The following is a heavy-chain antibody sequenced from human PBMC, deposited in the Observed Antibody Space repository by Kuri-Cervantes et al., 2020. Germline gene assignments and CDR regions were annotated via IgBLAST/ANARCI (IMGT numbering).Heavy chain of an antibody. Sequence: GESLKISCSASGFTFRSYGMHWVRQAPGKGLEWVAFISYDGSNKYYADSVKGRFTISRDNSENTLYLQMDRLRAEDTAVYYCARAGRGIQLWLNYWGQGTLVTVSS. J-gene: IGHJ4*02. D-gene: IGHD5-18*01. CDR2: ISYDGSNK. CDR3: ARAGRGIQLWLNY. V-gene: IGHV3-30*03. CDR1: GFTFRSYG.